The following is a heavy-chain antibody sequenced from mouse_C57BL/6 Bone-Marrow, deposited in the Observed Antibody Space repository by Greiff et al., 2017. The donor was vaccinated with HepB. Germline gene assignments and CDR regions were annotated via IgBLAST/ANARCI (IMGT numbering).Heavy chain of an antibody. CDR2: INYDGSST. V-gene: IGHV5-16*01. Sequence: EVMLVESEGGLVQPGSSMKLSCTASGFTFSDYYMAWVRQVPEKGLEWVANINYDGSSTYYLDSLKSRFIISRDNAKNILYLQMSSLKSEDTATYYCAREGDGSSYYAMDYWGQGTSVTVSS. CDR3: AREGDGSSYYAMDY. J-gene: IGHJ4*01. D-gene: IGHD1-1*01. CDR1: GFTFSDYY.